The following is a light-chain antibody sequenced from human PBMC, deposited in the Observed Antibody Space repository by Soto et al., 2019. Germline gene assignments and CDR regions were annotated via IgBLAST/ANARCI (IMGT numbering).Light chain of an antibody. CDR1: QSISSY. V-gene: IGKV1-39*01. CDR2: AAS. CDR3: QHSYSTLIT. J-gene: IGKJ5*01. Sequence: DIQMTQSPSSLSASVGDRVTITCRASQSISSYLNWYQQKPGKAPKLLIYAASSLQSGVPSRFSGSGSGTDFTLTISSLQPEDFAFYYCQHSYSTLITFGQGTRLEIK.